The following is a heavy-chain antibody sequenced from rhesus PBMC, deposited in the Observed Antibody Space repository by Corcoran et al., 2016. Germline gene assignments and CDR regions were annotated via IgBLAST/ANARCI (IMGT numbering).Heavy chain of an antibody. J-gene: IGHJ4*01. CDR1: GVFSSSSNW. D-gene: IGHD6-31*01. CDR2: ISGSSGNT. CDR3: ARGTAAAPFDY. V-gene: IGHV4-65*01. Sequence: QVQLQESGPGLVKPSETLSLPSAVSGVFSSSSNWCSWIRQPQGKGLEWIGYISGSSGNTYYNPSLKSRVTISTDTSKNQFSLKLSSVTAADTAVYYCARGTAAAPFDYWGQGVLVTVSS.